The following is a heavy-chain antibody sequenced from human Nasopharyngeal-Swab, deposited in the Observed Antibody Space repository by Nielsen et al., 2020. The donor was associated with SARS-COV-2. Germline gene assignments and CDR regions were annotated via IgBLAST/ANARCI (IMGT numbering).Heavy chain of an antibody. D-gene: IGHD5-18*01. Sequence: ASVKVSCKASGYTFTSCAMNWVRQAPGQGLEWMGWINTNTGNPTYAQGFTGRFVFSLDTSVSTAYLQISSLKAEDTAVYYCARDLGGGYSYGYAINRYYYGMDVWGQGTTVTVSS. CDR3: ARDLGGGYSYGYAINRYYYGMDV. CDR2: INTNTGNP. CDR1: GYTFTSCA. J-gene: IGHJ6*02. V-gene: IGHV7-4-1*02.